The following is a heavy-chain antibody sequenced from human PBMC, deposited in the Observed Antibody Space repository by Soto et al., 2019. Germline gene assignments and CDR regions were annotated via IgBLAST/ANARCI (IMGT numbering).Heavy chain of an antibody. Sequence: ASVKVSCKTYGYNFIDYSMNWVRQVPGQGLEWMGWISPYNGNTNYAQALQDRVTVTTDTAATTVYLHLRSLTSDDTAIYYCARVYGSARSGFDVWGQGTTVTVSS. V-gene: IGHV1-18*01. CDR2: ISPYNGNT. CDR1: GYNFIDYS. J-gene: IGHJ6*02. D-gene: IGHD3-10*01. CDR3: ARVYGSARSGFDV.